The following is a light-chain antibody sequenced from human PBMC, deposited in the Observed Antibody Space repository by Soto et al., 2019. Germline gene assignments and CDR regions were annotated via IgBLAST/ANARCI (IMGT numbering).Light chain of an antibody. Sequence: QSALTQPASVSGSSGQSITISCIGTSSDIGNYNYVSWFQQHTGKAPKLMLSAVSNRPYGVSSRFSGSKSGNTASLTISGLQAEDEADYYCSSYTTSQSYVFGTGTKLTV. J-gene: IGLJ1*01. CDR1: SSDIGNYNY. V-gene: IGLV2-14*03. CDR3: SSYTTSQSYV. CDR2: AVS.